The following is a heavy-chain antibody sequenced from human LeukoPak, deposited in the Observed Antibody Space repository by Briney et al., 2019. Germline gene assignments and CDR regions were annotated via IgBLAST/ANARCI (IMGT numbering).Heavy chain of an antibody. CDR3: ASGRAARGRYFDY. CDR2: IYYSGST. J-gene: IGHJ4*02. Sequence: SETLSLTCTVSGGSISSHYWSWIRQPPGKGLEWIGYIYYSGSTNYNPSLKSQVTISVDTAKNQFSLKLSCVTGADTAVYYCASGRAARGRYFDYWGQGTLVTVSS. V-gene: IGHV4-59*11. D-gene: IGHD6-6*01. CDR1: GGSISSHY.